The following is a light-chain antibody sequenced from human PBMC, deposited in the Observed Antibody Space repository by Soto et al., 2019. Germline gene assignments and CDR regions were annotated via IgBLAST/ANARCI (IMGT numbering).Light chain of an antibody. CDR1: SSDVGSYNL. V-gene: IGLV2-23*01. CDR2: EGS. CDR3: CSYAGKV. Sequence: QSVLTQPASVSGSPGQSITIPCTGTSSDVGSYNLVSWYQQHPGKAPKLMIYEGSKRPSGVSNRFSGSKSGNTASLTISGLQAEDEADYYCCSYAGKVFGTGTKVTVL. J-gene: IGLJ1*01.